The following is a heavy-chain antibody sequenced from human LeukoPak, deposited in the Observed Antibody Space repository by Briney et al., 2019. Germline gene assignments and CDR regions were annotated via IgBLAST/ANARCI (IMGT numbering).Heavy chain of an antibody. Sequence: GGSLRLSCAASGFTFSSYSMNWVRQAPGKGLEWVSSISSSSSYIYYADSVKGRFTISRDNAKNSLYLQMNSLRAEDTAVYYCARVTYSRWEFDYWGQGTLVTVSS. V-gene: IGHV3-21*01. J-gene: IGHJ4*02. CDR1: GFTFSSYS. CDR3: ARVTYSRWEFDY. CDR2: ISSSSSYI. D-gene: IGHD6-19*01.